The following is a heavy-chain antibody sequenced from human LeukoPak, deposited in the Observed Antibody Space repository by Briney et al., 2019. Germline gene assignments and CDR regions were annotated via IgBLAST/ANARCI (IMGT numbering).Heavy chain of an antibody. D-gene: IGHD2-15*01. V-gene: IGHV4-31*03. CDR2: IYYSGST. Sequence: SETLSLTCTVSGGSISSGGYYWSWIRQHPGKGLEWIGYIYYSGSTYYNPSLKSRVTISVDTSKDQFSLKLSSVTAADTAVYYCAREFFGCSGGSCYSWFDPWGQGTLVTVS. J-gene: IGHJ5*02. CDR1: GGSISSGGYY. CDR3: AREFFGCSGGSCYSWFDP.